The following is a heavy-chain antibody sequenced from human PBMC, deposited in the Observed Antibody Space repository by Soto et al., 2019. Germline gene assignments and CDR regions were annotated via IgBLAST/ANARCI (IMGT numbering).Heavy chain of an antibody. CDR3: ARDAVGAAQNYYMDV. Sequence: GGSLRLSCAASGFTFSDYNMNWVRQAPGKGLEWVSYITSSTSITYYADSVKGRFTISRDNAKNSLYLQMNSLRAEDTAMYFCARDAVGAAQNYYMDVWGKGTTVTVSS. J-gene: IGHJ6*03. CDR2: ITSSTSIT. CDR1: GFTFSDYN. V-gene: IGHV3-48*01. D-gene: IGHD6-13*01.